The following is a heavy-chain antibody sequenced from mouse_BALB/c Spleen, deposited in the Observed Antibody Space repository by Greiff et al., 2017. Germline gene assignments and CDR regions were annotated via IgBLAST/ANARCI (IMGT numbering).Heavy chain of an antibody. Sequence: VQLQQSGPELVKPGASVKISCKASGYSFTGYFMNWVKQCHGKSLEWIGRINPYNGDTFYNQKFKSKATLTVDKSSSTAYMQLSSLTSEDSAVYYCARGYRYGEDAMDYWGQGTSVTVSS. V-gene: IGHV1-20*01. CDR3: ARGYRYGEDAMDY. CDR1: GYSFTGYF. D-gene: IGHD2-14*01. CDR2: INPYNGDT. J-gene: IGHJ4*01.